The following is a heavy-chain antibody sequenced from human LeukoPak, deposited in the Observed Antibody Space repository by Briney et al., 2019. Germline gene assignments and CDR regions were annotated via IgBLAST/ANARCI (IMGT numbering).Heavy chain of an antibody. J-gene: IGHJ3*02. D-gene: IGHD6-13*01. V-gene: IGHV3-21*01. CDR2: ISSNSNYI. CDR3: ARVRYSSSWFDAFDI. CDR1: GFTFSSYG. Sequence: GGSLRLSCAASGFTFSSYGMNWVRQAPGKGLEWVSSISSNSNYIYYTDSMKGRFTISRDNAKNSLYLQMNSLRAEDTAVYYCARVRYSSSWFDAFDIWGQGTMVTVSS.